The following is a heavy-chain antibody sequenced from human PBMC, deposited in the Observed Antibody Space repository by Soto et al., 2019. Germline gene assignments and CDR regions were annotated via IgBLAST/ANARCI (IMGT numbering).Heavy chain of an antibody. CDR2: INPGYLAGGSS. J-gene: IGHJ6*02. V-gene: IGHV1-46*01. CDR3: AREAIVAGATTGMDV. Sequence: ASVKVSCKASGYTLTTFFMHWVRQAPGQGLEWMGVINPGYLAGGSSTYAQKFQGIATMTTDTSTCTVYMELSRLRSDYTAVYYWAREAIVAGATTGMDVWGQGTTVTVSS. D-gene: IGHD1-26*01. CDR1: GYTLTTFF.